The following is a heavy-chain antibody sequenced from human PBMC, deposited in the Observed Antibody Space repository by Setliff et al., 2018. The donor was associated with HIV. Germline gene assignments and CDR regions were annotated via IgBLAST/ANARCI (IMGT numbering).Heavy chain of an antibody. CDR1: GFTFSNYG. D-gene: IGHD3-10*01. J-gene: IGHJ4*02. CDR2: TWYDGSNK. Sequence: LRLSCAASGFTFSNYGMHWVRQAPGKGLEWVAITWYDGSNKYYADSVKGRFTISRDNSKNTLYLQMNSLRAEDTAVYYCARDRSGPYYYFDYWGQGTLVTVSS. CDR3: ARDRSGPYYYFDY. V-gene: IGHV3-33*01.